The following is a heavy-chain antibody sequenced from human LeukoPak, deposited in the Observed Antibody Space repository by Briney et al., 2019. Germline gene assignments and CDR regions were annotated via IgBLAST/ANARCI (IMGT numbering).Heavy chain of an antibody. J-gene: IGHJ4*02. CDR1: GYSISSGYY. CDR2: IYHSGST. D-gene: IGHD3-22*01. V-gene: IGHV4-38-2*02. CDR3: AGGAIWYDSSGYYGPIDY. Sequence: KPSETLSLTCTVSGYSISSGYYWVWIRQPPGKGLEWIGSIYHSGSTYYNPSPKSRVTISVDTSKNQFSLKLSSVTAADTAVYYCAGGAIWYDSSGYYGPIDYWGQGTLVTVSS.